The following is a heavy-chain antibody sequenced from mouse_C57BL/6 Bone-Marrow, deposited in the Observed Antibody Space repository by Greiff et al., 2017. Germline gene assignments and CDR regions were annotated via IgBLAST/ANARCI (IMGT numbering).Heavy chain of an antibody. CDR2: INPYNGGT. J-gene: IGHJ1*03. D-gene: IGHD1-1*01. CDR1: GYTFTDYY. V-gene: IGHV1-19*01. CDR3: AREITTVVATPLYWYFDV. Sequence: EVQLQQSGPVLVKPGASVQMSCKASGYTFTDYYMNWVKQSHGKSLEWIGVINPYNGGTSYNQKFKGKATLTVDKSSSTAYMEINSLTSEDSAVYYCAREITTVVATPLYWYFDVWGTGTTVTVSS.